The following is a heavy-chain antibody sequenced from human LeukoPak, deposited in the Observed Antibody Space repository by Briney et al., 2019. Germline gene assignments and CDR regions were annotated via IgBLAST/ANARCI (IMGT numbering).Heavy chain of an antibody. V-gene: IGHV3-7*01. CDR2: MKNDGSEK. Sequence: PGGSLRLSCAASGFTFSGYRMSWVRQAPGKGLEWVANMKNDGSEKHYIDSVKGRFTISRDNAKNSLYLQMNSLRAEDTAVYYCARGRGYQLLFYMDVWGKGTTVTVSS. CDR3: ARGRGYQLLFYMDV. CDR1: GFTFSGYR. D-gene: IGHD2-2*01. J-gene: IGHJ6*03.